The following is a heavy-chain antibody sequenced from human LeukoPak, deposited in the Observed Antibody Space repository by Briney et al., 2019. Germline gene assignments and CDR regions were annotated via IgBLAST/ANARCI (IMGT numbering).Heavy chain of an antibody. V-gene: IGHV4-59*11. CDR3: ARGGNSAYAFDI. CDR2: IYYSGST. Sequence: SETLSLTCTVSGGSISSHYWSWIRQPPGKGLEWIGYIYYSGSTNYNPSLKSRVTISVDTSKNQFSLKLSSVTAADTAVYYCARGGNSAYAFDIWGQGTVVTVSS. D-gene: IGHD4-23*01. J-gene: IGHJ3*02. CDR1: GGSISSHY.